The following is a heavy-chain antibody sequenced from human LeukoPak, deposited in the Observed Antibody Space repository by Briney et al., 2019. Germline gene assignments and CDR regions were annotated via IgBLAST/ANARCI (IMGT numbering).Heavy chain of an antibody. V-gene: IGHV1-2*02. D-gene: IGHD3-10*01. CDR3: ARGSYYGSGSYDYMDV. Sequence: ASVKVSCKASGYTFTGYYMHWVRQAPGQGLEWMGWINPNSGGTNYAQKFQGRVTMTRDTSISTAYMELSRLRSDDTAVYYCARGSYYGSGSYDYMDVWGKGTTVTISS. J-gene: IGHJ6*03. CDR2: INPNSGGT. CDR1: GYTFTGYY.